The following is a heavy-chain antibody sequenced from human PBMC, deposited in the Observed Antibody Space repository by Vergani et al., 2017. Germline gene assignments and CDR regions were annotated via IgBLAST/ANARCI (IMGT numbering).Heavy chain of an antibody. CDR3: ARDRNYDILASPNYYFDY. CDR2: IIPIFGTA. J-gene: IGHJ4*02. CDR1: GGTFSSYA. V-gene: IGHV1-69*01. D-gene: IGHD3-9*01. Sequence: QVQLVQSGAEVKKPGSSVKVSCKASGGTFSSYAISWVRQAPGQGLEWMGGIIPIFGTANYAQKFQGRVTMTADESTSTAYMELSSLRSEDTAVYYCARDRNYDILASPNYYFDYGGQGTLVTVAS.